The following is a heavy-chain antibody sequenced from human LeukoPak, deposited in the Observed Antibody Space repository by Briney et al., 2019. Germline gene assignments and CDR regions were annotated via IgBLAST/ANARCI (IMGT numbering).Heavy chain of an antibody. Sequence: PGRSLRLSCAASGFTFSNYAIHRVRQAPGKGLEWVAVMSYDGSNKYYADSVKGRFTISRDNSKSTLYLQMNSLRPEDTAVYYCARVGTGGYCSGGSCYYDYWGQGTLVTVSS. V-gene: IGHV3-30-3*01. CDR3: ARVGTGGYCSGGSCYYDY. J-gene: IGHJ4*02. CDR2: MSYDGSNK. CDR1: GFTFSNYA. D-gene: IGHD2-15*01.